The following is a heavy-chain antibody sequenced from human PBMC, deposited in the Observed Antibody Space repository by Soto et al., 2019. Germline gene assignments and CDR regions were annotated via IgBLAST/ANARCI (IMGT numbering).Heavy chain of an antibody. D-gene: IGHD5-12*01. CDR2: ISTSGTSI. Sequence: WGSLRLSCEASGFAFIYYEISFFRHAPCNWLEWVSYISTSGTSIYYADSVRGRFTISRDNAKNSVYLQMNSLRAEDSAVYYCARDGYGDPYYYYGMDLWGQGTTVTVSS. CDR3: ARDGYGDPYYYYGMDL. J-gene: IGHJ6*02. V-gene: IGHV3-48*03. CDR1: GFAFIYYE.